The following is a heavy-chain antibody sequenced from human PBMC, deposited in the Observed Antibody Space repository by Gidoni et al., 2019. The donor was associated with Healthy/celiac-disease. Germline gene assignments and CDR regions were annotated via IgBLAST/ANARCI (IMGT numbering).Heavy chain of an antibody. CDR2: IYTSGST. CDR3: ARVACGGDCYLGAAAFDI. V-gene: IGHV4-4*07. D-gene: IGHD2-21*02. J-gene: IGHJ3*02. CDR1: GGSISSYY. Sequence: QVQLQESGPGLVKPSETLSLTCTVSGGSISSYYWSWIRQPAGKGLAWIGRIYTSGSTNYNPSLKSRVTMSVDTSKNQFSLKLSSVTAADTAVYYCARVACGGDCYLGAAAFDIWGQGTMVTVSS.